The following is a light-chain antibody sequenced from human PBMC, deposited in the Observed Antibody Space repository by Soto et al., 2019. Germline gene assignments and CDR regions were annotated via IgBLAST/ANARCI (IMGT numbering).Light chain of an antibody. CDR2: GAS. Sequence: EIVLTQSPGTLSLSPGERATLSYRASQSVSSTYLAWYQQKPGQAPRLLIYGASPRATGIPDRFSGSGSGTDFTLTISRLEPEDFAVYYCQHYGSLVLTFGGGTKVEIK. CDR1: QSVSSTY. V-gene: IGKV3-20*01. J-gene: IGKJ4*01. CDR3: QHYGSLVLT.